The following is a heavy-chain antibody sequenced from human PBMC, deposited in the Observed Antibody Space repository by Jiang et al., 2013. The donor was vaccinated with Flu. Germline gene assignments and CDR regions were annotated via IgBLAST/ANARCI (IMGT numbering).Heavy chain of an antibody. V-gene: IGHV4-39*01. D-gene: IGHD6-13*01. J-gene: IGHJ6*02. Sequence: GLVKPSETLSLTCTVSGGSISSSSYYWGWIRQPPGKGLEWIGSIYYSGSTYYNPSLKSRVTISVDTSKNQFSLKLSSVTAADTAVYYCARHGDPIAAAGPRYYYYYGMDVWGQGTTVTVSS. CDR3: ARHGDPIAAAGPRYYYYYGMDV. CDR1: GGSISSSSYY. CDR2: IYYSGST.